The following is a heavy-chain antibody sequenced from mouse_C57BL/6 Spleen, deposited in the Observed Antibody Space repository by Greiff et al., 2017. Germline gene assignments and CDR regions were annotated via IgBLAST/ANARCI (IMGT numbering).Heavy chain of an antibody. CDR2: INPNYGTT. CDR3: ERAEASYYYCSSRDYFDY. J-gene: IGHJ2*01. D-gene: IGHD1-1*01. Sequence: VQLQQSGPELVKPGASVKISCKASGYSFTDYNMNWVKQSNGKSLEWIGVINPNYGTTSYNQKFKGKATLTVDQSSSTAYMQLNSLTSEDSAVYDYERAEASYYYCSSRDYFDYRGQGTTLTVSS. V-gene: IGHV1-39*01. CDR1: GYSFTDYN.